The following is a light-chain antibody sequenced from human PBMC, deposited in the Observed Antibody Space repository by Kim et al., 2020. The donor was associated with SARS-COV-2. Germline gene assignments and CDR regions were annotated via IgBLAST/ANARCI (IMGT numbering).Light chain of an antibody. CDR1: TSNIGTHD. V-gene: IGLV1-51*01. J-gene: IGLJ3*02. Sequence: QSVLTQPPSVSAAPGQKVTISCSGSTSNIGTHDVSWYQQVPGTAPKLLIYDDNKRPSRIPDRFSGSRSGASATLGITGLQTGDEADYYCGTWDNSLSAGVFGGGTQLTVL. CDR3: GTWDNSLSAGV. CDR2: DDN.